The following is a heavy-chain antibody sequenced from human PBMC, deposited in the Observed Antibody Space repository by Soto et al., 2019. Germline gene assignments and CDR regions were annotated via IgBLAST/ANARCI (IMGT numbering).Heavy chain of an antibody. V-gene: IGHV3-23*01. CDR2: ISGSGDAT. Sequence: GVSLRLSCAASGFTFSSYAMSWVRQAPGKGLEWVSAISGSGDATYYADSVKGRVTISRDSSKNTLYLQMNSLRAEDTAVYYCATAHSITIFGVVIPHGYGMDVGGKGTTATV. CDR1: GFTFSSYA. D-gene: IGHD3-3*01. J-gene: IGHJ6*04. CDR3: ATAHSITIFGVVIPHGYGMDV.